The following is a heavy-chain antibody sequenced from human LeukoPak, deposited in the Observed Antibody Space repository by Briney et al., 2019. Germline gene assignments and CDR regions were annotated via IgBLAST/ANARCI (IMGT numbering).Heavy chain of an antibody. CDR1: GGSISSYY. V-gene: IGHV4-59*12. CDR2: IYHSGST. CDR3: ARGHDFWSGYYYFDY. Sequence: TSETLSLTCTVSGGSISSYYWSWIRQPPGKGLEWIGYIYHSGSTYYNPSLKSRVTISVDRSKNQFSLKLSSVTAADTAVYYCARGHDFWSGYYYFDYWGQGTLVTVSS. D-gene: IGHD3-3*01. J-gene: IGHJ4*02.